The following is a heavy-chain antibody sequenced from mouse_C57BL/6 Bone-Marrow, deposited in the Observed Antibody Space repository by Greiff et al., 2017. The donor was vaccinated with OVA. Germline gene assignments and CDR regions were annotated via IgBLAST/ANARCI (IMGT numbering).Heavy chain of an antibody. Sequence: EVMLVESGGGLVKPGGSLKLSCAASGFTFSSYAMSWVRQTPEKRLEWVATISDGGSYTNYPDNVKGRFTISRDNAKNNLYLQMSHLKSEDTAMYYCARVYSSFAYWGQGTLVTVSA. D-gene: IGHD1-1*01. CDR3: ARVYSSFAY. J-gene: IGHJ3*01. V-gene: IGHV5-4*03. CDR1: GFTFSSYA. CDR2: ISDGGSYT.